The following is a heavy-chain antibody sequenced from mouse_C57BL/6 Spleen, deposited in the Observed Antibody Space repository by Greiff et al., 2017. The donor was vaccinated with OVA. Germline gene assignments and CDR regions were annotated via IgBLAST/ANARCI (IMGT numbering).Heavy chain of an antibody. V-gene: IGHV3-6*01. CDR2: ISYDGSN. CDR1: GYSITSGYY. Sequence: EVKLQESGPGLVKPSQSLSLTCSVTGYSITSGYYWNWIRQFPGNKLEWMGYISYDGSNNYNPSLKNRISITRDTSKNQFFLKLNSVTTEDTATYYCAREGGVYWYFDVWGTGTTVTVSS. CDR3: AREGGVYWYFDV. J-gene: IGHJ1*03.